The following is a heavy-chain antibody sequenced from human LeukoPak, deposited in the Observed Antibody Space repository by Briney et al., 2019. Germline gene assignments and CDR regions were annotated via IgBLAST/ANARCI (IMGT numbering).Heavy chain of an antibody. J-gene: IGHJ4*02. CDR2: IYYSGST. CDR1: GGSISSSSYY. D-gene: IGHD5-24*01. CDR3: ARHGRRSGYNWDRYYFDY. V-gene: IGHV4-39*01. Sequence: SETLSLTXTVSGGSISSSSYYWGWIRQPPGKGLEWIGSIYYSGSTYYNPSLKSRVTISVDTSKNQFSLKLSSVTAADTAVYYCARHGRRSGYNWDRYYFDYWGQGTLVTVSS.